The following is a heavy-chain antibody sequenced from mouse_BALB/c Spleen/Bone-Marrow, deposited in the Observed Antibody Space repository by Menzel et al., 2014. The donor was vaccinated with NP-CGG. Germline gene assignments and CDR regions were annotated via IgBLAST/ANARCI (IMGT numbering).Heavy chain of an antibody. V-gene: IGHV14-4*02. Sequence: EVQLQESGAELVRSGASVKLSCTASGFNIKDYYMHWVKRRPEQGLERIGWIDPGNGDTEYAPKFQGKATMTADTSSNTAYLQLSSLTSEDTAVYYCNAEHGNYHYFDYWGQGTTLTVSS. CDR2: IDPGNGDT. J-gene: IGHJ2*01. CDR1: GFNIKDYY. D-gene: IGHD6-1*01. CDR3: NAEHGNYHYFDY.